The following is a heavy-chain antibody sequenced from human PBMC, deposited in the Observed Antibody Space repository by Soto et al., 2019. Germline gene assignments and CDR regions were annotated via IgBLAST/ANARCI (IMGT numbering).Heavy chain of an antibody. Sequence: SGPTLVKPTQTLTLTCTFSGFSLSTSGVGVGWIRQPPGKALEWLALIYWNDDKRYSPSLKGRLTITKDTSKNQVVLTMTNMDPVDTATYYCAHPVLWFGELLTAYYFDYWGQGTLVTVSS. CDR3: AHPVLWFGELLTAYYFDY. CDR2: IYWNDDK. D-gene: IGHD3-10*01. V-gene: IGHV2-5*01. CDR1: GFSLSTSGVG. J-gene: IGHJ4*02.